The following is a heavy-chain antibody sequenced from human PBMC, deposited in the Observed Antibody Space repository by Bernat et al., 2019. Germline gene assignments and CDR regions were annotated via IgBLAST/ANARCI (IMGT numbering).Heavy chain of an antibody. V-gene: IGHV3-30*18. CDR2: ISYDGSNK. D-gene: IGHD2-15*01. Sequence: QVQLVESGGGVVQPGRSLRLSCAASGFSFTIHGMHWVRQAPGKGLEWVAVISYDGSNKYYAASVKGRFTISRENSKNTLYLQMNSLRAEDTAVYYCAKVRYCSGSSCSNVIDYWGQGTLVTVSS. J-gene: IGHJ4*02. CDR1: GFSFTIHG. CDR3: AKVRYCSGSSCSNVIDY.